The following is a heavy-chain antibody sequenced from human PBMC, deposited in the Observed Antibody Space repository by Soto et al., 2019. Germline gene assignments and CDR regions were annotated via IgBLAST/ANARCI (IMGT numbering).Heavy chain of an antibody. CDR2: VSHTGGST. CDR3: AKGALEYSPSYRGLGD. V-gene: IGHV3-23*01. J-gene: IGHJ4*02. D-gene: IGHD1-26*01. CDR1: GFTFSTYA. Sequence: EVQLSESGGGLVQPGGSLRLSCAASGFTFSTYAMSWVRQAPGKGLEWVSVVSHTGGSTRYADSVRGRFTISRDNSKNTVYLQMNSRGAEDTAVYYCAKGALEYSPSYRGLGDGGQGTLVTVSS.